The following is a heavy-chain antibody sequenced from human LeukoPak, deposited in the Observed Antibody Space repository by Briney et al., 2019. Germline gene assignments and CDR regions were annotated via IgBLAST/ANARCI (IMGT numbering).Heavy chain of an antibody. J-gene: IGHJ4*02. V-gene: IGHV5-51*01. Sequence: GGSLRLSCKGSGYSFTNYWIGWMRQMPGKGLEWMGLIYPGDSDTRYSPSFQGQVTISADKSINTAYLQWSSLKASDTAMYYCARELQFCSTANCYTRDFWGQGTLVTVSS. D-gene: IGHD2-2*01. CDR3: ARELQFCSTANCYTRDF. CDR1: GYSFTNYW. CDR2: IYPGDSDT.